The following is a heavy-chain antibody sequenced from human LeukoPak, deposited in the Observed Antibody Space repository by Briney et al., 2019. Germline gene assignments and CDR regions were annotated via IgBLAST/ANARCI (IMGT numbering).Heavy chain of an antibody. CDR2: IYPGDSDT. V-gene: IGHV5-51*01. CDR3: ALRNILVGYSNDAFDI. CDR1: GYSFTSYW. J-gene: IGHJ3*02. D-gene: IGHD3-9*01. Sequence: GESLKISCKGSGYSFTSYWIAWVRQMPGKGLEWMGIIYPGDSDTRYSPSFQGQVTIPADKSISTAYLQWSSLKASDTAMYYCALRNILVGYSNDAFDIWGQGTMVTVSS.